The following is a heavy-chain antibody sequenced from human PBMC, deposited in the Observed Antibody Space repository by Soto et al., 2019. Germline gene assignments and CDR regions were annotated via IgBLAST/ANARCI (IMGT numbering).Heavy chain of an antibody. D-gene: IGHD3-16*02. CDR2: VIPVFDTT. CDR1: GGTFSNYG. CDR3: ARGSRAFPRWPLGGDAFDI. Sequence: QVQLVQSGAEVKKPGSSMKVSCKASGGTFSNYGISWVRQAPGQGLNWMGEVIPVFDTTNYAQKFQGRVTITADESTSTAYLELSSLTSDDTAVYYCARGSRAFPRWPLGGDAFDIWGQGTLVTVSS. V-gene: IGHV1-69*01. J-gene: IGHJ3*02.